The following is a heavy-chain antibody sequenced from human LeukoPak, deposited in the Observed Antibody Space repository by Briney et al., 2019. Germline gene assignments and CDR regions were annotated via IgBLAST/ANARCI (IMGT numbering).Heavy chain of an antibody. D-gene: IGHD6-6*01. V-gene: IGHV3-33*01. CDR3: ARWGYSSSAGFDY. CDR2: IWYDGSNK. Sequence: PGRSLRLSCAASGFTFSSYGMRWVRRAPGKGLEWVAVIWYDGSNKYYADSVKGRFTISRDNSKNTLYLQMNSLRAEDTAVYYCARWGYSSSAGFDYWGQGTLVTVSS. CDR1: GFTFSSYG. J-gene: IGHJ4*02.